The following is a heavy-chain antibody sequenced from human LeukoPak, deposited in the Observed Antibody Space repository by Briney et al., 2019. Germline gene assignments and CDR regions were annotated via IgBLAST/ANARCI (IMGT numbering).Heavy chain of an antibody. J-gene: IGHJ4*02. CDR2: IRGGDR. V-gene: IGHV1-18*01. Sequence: ASVKVSCKASDYTFTNYAIGWVRQAPGQGLEWMGWIRGGDRDYAQKFQGRVTVTTDTYTTTAYMELRGLRSDDTAVYYCARDWPNEITGAWGQGTLVTVSS. D-gene: IGHD1-1*01. CDR3: ARDWPNEITGA. CDR1: DYTFTNYA.